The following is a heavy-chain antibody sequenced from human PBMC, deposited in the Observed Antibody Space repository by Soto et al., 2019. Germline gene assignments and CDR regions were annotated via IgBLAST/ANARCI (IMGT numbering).Heavy chain of an antibody. CDR1: GGSISSSSYY. CDR2: IYYSGST. Sequence: SETLSLTCTVSGGSISSSSYYWGWIRQPPGKGLEWIGWIYYSGSTYYNPSLKSRVTISVDTSKNQFSLELSSVTAADTAVYYCARGPVGLDPWVQGTLVTVSS. J-gene: IGHJ5*02. CDR3: ARGPVGLDP. D-gene: IGHD1-26*01. V-gene: IGHV4-30-4*08.